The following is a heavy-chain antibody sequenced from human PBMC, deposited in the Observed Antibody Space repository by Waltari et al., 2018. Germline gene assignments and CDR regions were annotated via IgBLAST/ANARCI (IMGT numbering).Heavy chain of an antibody. CDR3: IRADTGYVDY. D-gene: IGHD1-1*01. J-gene: IGHJ4*02. Sequence: QLQLQESGSGLVKPSQTLSLTCAVSGGSISSSGYSWTWIRQPPGKGLEWIGNIYQTGSTDYSQALTSRGTRSLDRSKNQVSLNLSAVPAADTAVYYCIRADTGYVDYWGQGTLVTVSS. CDR1: GGSISSSGYS. CDR2: IYQTGST. V-gene: IGHV4-30-2*01.